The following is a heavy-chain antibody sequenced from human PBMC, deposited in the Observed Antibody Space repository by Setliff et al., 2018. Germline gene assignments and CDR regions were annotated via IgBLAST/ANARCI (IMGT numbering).Heavy chain of an antibody. D-gene: IGHD5-18*01. CDR3: VRDRTAYSYGLDV. CDR2: IYHNGNT. CDR1: GGSFSAHY. V-gene: IGHV4-59*11. J-gene: IGHJ6*02. Sequence: SETLSLTCAVYGGSFSAHYWSWIRQPPGKGLEWIGYIYHNGNTNFNPSLKTRLTMSVDTSKNQFALNLRPVTAADTAVYYCVRDRTAYSYGLDVWGQGTTVTVSS.